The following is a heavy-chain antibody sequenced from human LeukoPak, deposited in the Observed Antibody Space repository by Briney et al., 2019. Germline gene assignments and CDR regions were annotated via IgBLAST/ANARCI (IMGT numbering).Heavy chain of an antibody. Sequence: PGGSLRLSCAASGFTFSDYGMSWVRQPPGKGLEWIGEIYHSGSTNYNPSLKSRVTISVDKSKNQFSLKLSSVTAADTAVYYCARLSLLRAVADYWGQGTLVTVSS. V-gene: IGHV4-4*02. D-gene: IGHD6-19*01. CDR2: IYHSGST. CDR3: ARLSLLRAVADY. J-gene: IGHJ4*02. CDR1: GFTFSDYG.